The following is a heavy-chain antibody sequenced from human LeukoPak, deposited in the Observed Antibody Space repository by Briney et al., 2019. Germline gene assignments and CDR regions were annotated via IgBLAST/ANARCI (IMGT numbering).Heavy chain of an antibody. CDR2: IYYSGST. CDR3: ARVIIPTAPPGYEYYFDY. Sequence: PSETLSLTCTVSGGSISSYYWSWIRQPPGKGLEWIGYIYYSGSTNYNPSLKSRVTISVDTSKNQFSLKLSSVTAADTAVYYVARVIIPTAPPGYEYYFDYWAREPWSPSPQ. CDR1: GGSISSYY. D-gene: IGHD3-22*01. J-gene: IGHJ4*02. V-gene: IGHV4-59*01.